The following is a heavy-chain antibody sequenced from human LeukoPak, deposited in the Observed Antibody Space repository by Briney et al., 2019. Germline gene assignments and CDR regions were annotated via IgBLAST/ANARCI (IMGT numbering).Heavy chain of an antibody. Sequence: GGSLRLSCAASGFTFSSYSMNWVRQAPGKGLEWVSYISSSSSTIYYADSVKGRFTISRDKAKNSLYLQMNSLSTEDTAVYYCARDRAGSGYHDAFDIWGQGTMVTVSS. CDR2: ISSSSSTI. CDR3: ARDRAGSGYHDAFDI. J-gene: IGHJ3*02. CDR1: GFTFSSYS. V-gene: IGHV3-48*01. D-gene: IGHD3-22*01.